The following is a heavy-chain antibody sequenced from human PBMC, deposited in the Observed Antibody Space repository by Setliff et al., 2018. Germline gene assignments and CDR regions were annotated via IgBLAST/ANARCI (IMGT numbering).Heavy chain of an antibody. CDR1: GFTFSKYW. CDR3: ARGTSGWFPPDY. J-gene: IGHJ4*02. D-gene: IGHD6-19*01. V-gene: IGHV3-7*03. Sequence: GGSLRLSCAASGFTFSKYWMSWVRQAPGKGPEWVANIKEDGSEKYYVDSVKGRFTISRDNAKNSLYLEMNSLRDDDTAVYYCARGTSGWFPPDYWGQGTLVTVSS. CDR2: IKEDGSEK.